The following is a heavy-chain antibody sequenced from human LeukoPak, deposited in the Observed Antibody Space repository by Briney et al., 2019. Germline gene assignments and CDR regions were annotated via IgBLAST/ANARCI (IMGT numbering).Heavy chain of an antibody. J-gene: IGHJ4*02. Sequence: PGGSLRLSCAASGFTFSSYGMSWVRQAPGKGLEWVSAISGSGGSTYYADSVKGRFTISRDSSKNTLYLQMNSLRAEDTAVYYCAKEKDIVVVVAGLDYWGQGTLVTVSS. CDR1: GFTFSSYG. CDR2: ISGSGGST. CDR3: AKEKDIVVVVAGLDY. D-gene: IGHD2-15*01. V-gene: IGHV3-23*01.